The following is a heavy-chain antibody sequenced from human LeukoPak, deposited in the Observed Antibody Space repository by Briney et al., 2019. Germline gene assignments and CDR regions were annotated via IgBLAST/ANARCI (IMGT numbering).Heavy chain of an antibody. V-gene: IGHV3-21*01. D-gene: IGHD3-3*01. Sequence: GGSLRLSCEASGFTFSIYSMIWVRQAPGKGLEWVSSIGSSSSYADSVKGRFTISRDNTKNSLYLQMNSLRAEDTAVYYCARDWSGAAAVYPGRDAFDIWGQGTMVTVSS. J-gene: IGHJ3*02. CDR2: IGSSSS. CDR1: GFTFSIYS. CDR3: ARDWSGAAAVYPGRDAFDI.